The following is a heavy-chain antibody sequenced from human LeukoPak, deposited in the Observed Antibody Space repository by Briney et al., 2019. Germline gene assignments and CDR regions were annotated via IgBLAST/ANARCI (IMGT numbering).Heavy chain of an antibody. CDR2: ICWDGGST. D-gene: IGHD2-21*02. Sequence: GGSLRLSCAASGFFFDDYAMHWVRQAPGKGLEWVSLICWDGGSTYYADSVKGRFTISRDNSKNSQYLQMSSLRAENTALYYCAKDISRGSDCCNPLDYWGQGTLVTVSS. V-gene: IGHV3-43D*03. J-gene: IGHJ4*02. CDR3: AKDISRGSDCCNPLDY. CDR1: GFFFDDYA.